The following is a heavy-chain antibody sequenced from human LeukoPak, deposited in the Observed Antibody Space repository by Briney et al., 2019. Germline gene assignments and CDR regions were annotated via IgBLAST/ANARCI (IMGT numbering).Heavy chain of an antibody. CDR2: IYPGDSDT. CDR3: ARARGLLGIAAAGGFDY. Sequence: GESLKISCKGSGYSFTSYWIGWVRQMPGKGLEWMGIIYPGDSDTRYSPSFQGQVTISADKSISTAYLQWSSLKASDTAMYYCARARGLLGIAAAGGFDYWGQGTLVTVSS. D-gene: IGHD6-13*01. V-gene: IGHV5-51*01. J-gene: IGHJ4*02. CDR1: GYSFTSYW.